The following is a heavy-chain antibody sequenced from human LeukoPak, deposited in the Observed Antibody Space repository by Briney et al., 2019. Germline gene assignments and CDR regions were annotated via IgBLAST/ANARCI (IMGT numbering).Heavy chain of an antibody. CDR3: ASRYSSSSSLFVDY. D-gene: IGHD6-6*01. CDR2: ISGSSSTL. CDR1: GFTFSSYG. J-gene: IGHJ4*02. Sequence: GGSLRLSCAASGFTFSSYGMNWVRQAPGKGLEWLSYISGSSSTLYYADSVKGRFTISRDNAKNSLYLQMNSLRADDTAVYYCASRYSSSSSLFVDYWGQGTLVTVSS. V-gene: IGHV3-48*01.